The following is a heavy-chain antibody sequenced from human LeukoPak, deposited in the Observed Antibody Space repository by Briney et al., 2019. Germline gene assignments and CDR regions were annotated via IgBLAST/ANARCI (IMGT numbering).Heavy chain of an antibody. D-gene: IGHD3-10*01. J-gene: IGHJ4*02. CDR3: ARSRRKTYYYGSGSGYFDY. V-gene: IGHV3-33*01. Sequence: AGGSLRLSCAASGLTFSSYGMHWVRQAPGKGLEWVAVIWYDGSNKYYADSVKGRFTISRDNSKNTLYLQMNSLRAEDTAVYYCARSRRKTYYYGSGSGYFDYWGQGTLVTVSS. CDR2: IWYDGSNK. CDR1: GLTFSSYG.